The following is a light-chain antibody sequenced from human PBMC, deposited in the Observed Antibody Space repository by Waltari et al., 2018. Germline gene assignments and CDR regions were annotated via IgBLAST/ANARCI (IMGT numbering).Light chain of an antibody. Sequence: FVLTQSPGTLPLSPGARVTLSCRASQSVSSNYLAWYQQKPGQAPRLLIYDASNRATGIADRFSGSGSGTDFTLTISRLEPEDVAVYYCQQYGRSPWTFGQGTKVEIK. CDR1: QSVSSNY. V-gene: IGKV3-20*01. CDR3: QQYGRSPWT. J-gene: IGKJ1*01. CDR2: DAS.